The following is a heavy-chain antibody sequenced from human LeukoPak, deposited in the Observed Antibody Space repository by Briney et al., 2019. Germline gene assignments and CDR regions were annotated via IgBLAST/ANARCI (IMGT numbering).Heavy chain of an antibody. D-gene: IGHD2-21*02. Sequence: NPGGSLRLSCAASGFTFSSYSMNWVRQAPGKGLEWVSSISSSSSYIYYADSVKGRFTISRDNAKNSLYLQMNSLRAEDTAVYYCARFASLGIVVVTAMDYWGQGTLVTVSS. CDR1: GFTFSSYS. V-gene: IGHV3-21*01. CDR3: ARFASLGIVVVTAMDY. CDR2: ISSSSSYI. J-gene: IGHJ4*02.